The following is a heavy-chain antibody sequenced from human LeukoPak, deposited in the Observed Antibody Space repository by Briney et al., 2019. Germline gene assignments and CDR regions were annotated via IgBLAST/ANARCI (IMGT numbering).Heavy chain of an antibody. V-gene: IGHV4-4*02. CDR3: ARVRYCSGGSCPLFDY. CDR2: IYHSGST. Sequence: SGTLSLTCAVSGGSISSSNWWSWVRQPPGKGLEWIGEIYHSGSTNYNPSLKSRVTISVDKSKNQFSLKLGSVTAADTAVYYCARVRYCSGGSCPLFDYWGQGTLVTVSS. D-gene: IGHD2-15*01. CDR1: GGSISSSNW. J-gene: IGHJ4*02.